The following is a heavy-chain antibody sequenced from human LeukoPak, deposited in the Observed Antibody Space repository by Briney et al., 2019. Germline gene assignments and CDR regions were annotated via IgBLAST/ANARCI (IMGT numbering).Heavy chain of an antibody. CDR3: ARQNDDDFWSGMYYFDY. V-gene: IGHV1-2*02. CDR2: INPNSGGT. CDR1: GYTFTGYY. D-gene: IGHD3-3*01. J-gene: IGHJ4*02. Sequence: ASVKVPCKASGYTFTGYYMHWVRQAPGQGLEWMGWINPNSGGTNYAQKFQGRVTMTRDTSISTAYMELSRLRSDDTAVYYCARQNDDDFWSGMYYFDYWGQGTLVTVSS.